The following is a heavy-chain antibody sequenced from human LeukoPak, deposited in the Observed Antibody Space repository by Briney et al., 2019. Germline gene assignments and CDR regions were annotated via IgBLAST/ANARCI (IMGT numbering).Heavy chain of an antibody. Sequence: PSETLSLTCTVSGGSISSYYWSWIRQPPGKGLEWIGEINHSGSTNYNPSLKSRVTISVDTSKNQFSLKLSSVTAADTAVYYCARNIVVVPATTPNAIGYYYYGMDVWGQGTTVTVSS. V-gene: IGHV4-34*01. CDR2: INHSGST. D-gene: IGHD2-2*01. CDR1: GGSISSYY. CDR3: ARNIVVVPATTPNAIGYYYYGMDV. J-gene: IGHJ6*02.